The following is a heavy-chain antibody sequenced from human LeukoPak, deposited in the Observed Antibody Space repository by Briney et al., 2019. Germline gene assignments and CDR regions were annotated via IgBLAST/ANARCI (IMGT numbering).Heavy chain of an antibody. CDR1: GFNFDGYT. CDR3: ARFSGAPFDY. J-gene: IGHJ4*02. Sequence: GGSLRLSCIASGFNFDGYTMNWVRQAPGKGLEWISYISTITRTTYYADSVKGRFTISRDNAKNSLYLQMNSLRDEDTAIYYCARFSGAPFDYWGQGTLVTVSS. CDR2: ISTITRTT. D-gene: IGHD7-27*01. V-gene: IGHV3-48*02.